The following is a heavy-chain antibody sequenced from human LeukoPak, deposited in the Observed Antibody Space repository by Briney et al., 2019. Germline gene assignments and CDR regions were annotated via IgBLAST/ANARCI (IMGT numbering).Heavy chain of an antibody. CDR1: GFTFSSYT. Sequence: GGSLRLSCAASGFTFSSYTMSRVRHAPGKGLEWVSTITTSDGNTYYADSVKGRFTVSRDNSKNTLFLQMNSLRAEDTAVYYCAKDGGLWVSAHWGDSWGRGTLVTVSS. CDR2: ITTSDGNT. CDR3: AKDGGLWVSAHWGDS. J-gene: IGHJ4*02. V-gene: IGHV3-23*01. D-gene: IGHD7-27*01.